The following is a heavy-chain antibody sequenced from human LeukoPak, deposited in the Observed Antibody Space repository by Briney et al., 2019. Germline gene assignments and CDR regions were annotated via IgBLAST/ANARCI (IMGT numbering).Heavy chain of an antibody. D-gene: IGHD4-11*01. CDR2: IKQDGSEK. Sequence: GGPLRLFCAASGFTFSTYRMSWVRQAPGKGLEWVANIKQDGSEKHYVDSVKGRFTVSRDNAKNPLYLQMSSLRAEATAVYYCTRVEETATTAAIIRKYSYYYYYMDVWGKGNTVTVSS. V-gene: IGHV3-7*01. CDR3: TRVEETATTAAIIRKYSYYYYYMDV. CDR1: GFTFSTYR. J-gene: IGHJ6*03.